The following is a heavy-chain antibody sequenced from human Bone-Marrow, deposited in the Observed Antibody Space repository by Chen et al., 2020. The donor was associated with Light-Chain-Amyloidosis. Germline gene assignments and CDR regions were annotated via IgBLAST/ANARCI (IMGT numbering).Heavy chain of an antibody. CDR1: GFTLSTYW. J-gene: IGHJ4*02. D-gene: IGHD3-22*01. V-gene: IGHV3-74*01. CDR2: INDDGSST. CDR3: ARGARRGSYYDNSGHRGIDS. Sequence: EVQLVESGGGLVQPGGSLRLSCAVSGFTLSTYWMHWVRQAPGKGLVWLSRINDDGSSTAYADSVKGRFTISRDNAKNTLFLQMNSLRGEDTAVYYCARGARRGSYYDNSGHRGIDSWGQGTLVTVSS.